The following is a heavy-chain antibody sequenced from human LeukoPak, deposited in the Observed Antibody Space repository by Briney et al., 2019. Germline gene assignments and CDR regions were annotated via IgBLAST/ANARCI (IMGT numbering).Heavy chain of an antibody. V-gene: IGHV3-30*04. D-gene: IGHD3-22*01. J-gene: IGHJ4*02. CDR1: GFAFSSFA. CDR2: ISYDGIIE. Sequence: PGGSLRLSCAASGFAFSSFAMHWVRQAPGKGLEWVSLISYDGIIEDYSDSVKGRFTISRDNFKNTLFLQMNSLRAEDTAVYYCAKYSHDSSGSYDYWGQGTLVTVSS. CDR3: AKYSHDSSGSYDY.